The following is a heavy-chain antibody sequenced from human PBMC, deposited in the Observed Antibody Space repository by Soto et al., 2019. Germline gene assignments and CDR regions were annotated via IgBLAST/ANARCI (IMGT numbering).Heavy chain of an antibody. CDR2: IGTAGDP. CDR1: GFTFSSYD. CDR3: ARGRYYYDSSGPWSHFDY. V-gene: IGHV3-13*05. J-gene: IGHJ4*02. Sequence: PAGSLRLSCAASGFTFSSYDMHWVRQATGKGLEWVSAIGTAGDPYYPGSVKGRFTISRENAKNSLYLQMNSLRAGDTAVYYCARGRYYYDSSGPWSHFDYWGQGTLVTVSS. D-gene: IGHD3-22*01.